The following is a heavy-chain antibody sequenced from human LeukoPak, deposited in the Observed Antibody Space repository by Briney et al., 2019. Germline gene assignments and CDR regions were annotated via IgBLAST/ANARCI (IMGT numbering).Heavy chain of an antibody. D-gene: IGHD6-19*01. J-gene: IGHJ4*02. V-gene: IGHV1-18*01. CDR2: ISAYNGNT. CDR1: GYTFTSYG. CDR3: ARESGAVAGTVPFDY. Sequence: PGASVKVSCKASGYTFTSYGISWVRQAPGQGLEWMGWISAYNGNTNYAQKLQGRVTMTTDTSTSTAHMELRSLRSDDTAVYYCARESGAVAGTVPFDYWGQGTLVTVSS.